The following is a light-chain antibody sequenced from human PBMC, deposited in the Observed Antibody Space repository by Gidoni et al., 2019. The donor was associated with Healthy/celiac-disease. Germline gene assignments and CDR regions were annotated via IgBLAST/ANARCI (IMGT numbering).Light chain of an antibody. CDR2: AAS. Sequence: IQMTQSPSSLSASVGDRVTITCRASQSIISYLNWYQQKQGKAPKLLIYAASSLQSGVPSRFSGSGSGTDFTLTISSLQPEDFATYYCQQSYSTPLTFGGGTKVEIK. J-gene: IGKJ4*01. V-gene: IGKV1-39*01. CDR1: QSIISY. CDR3: QQSYSTPLT.